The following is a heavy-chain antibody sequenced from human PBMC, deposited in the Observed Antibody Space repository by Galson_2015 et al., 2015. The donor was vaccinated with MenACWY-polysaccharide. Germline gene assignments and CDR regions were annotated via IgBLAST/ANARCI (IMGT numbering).Heavy chain of an antibody. J-gene: IGHJ5*02. CDR1: GFTFITHY. V-gene: IGHV3-74*01. CDR2: INSDGSVK. CDR3: VRDWWTLEA. Sequence: SLRLSCAVSGFTFITHYMHWVRQDLGKGLLWVSHINSDGSVKIYADSVKGRFTISRDNAKNTLYLLMNNLRAEDTAVYYCVRDWWTLEAWGQGTLVTVSS. D-gene: IGHD2-15*01.